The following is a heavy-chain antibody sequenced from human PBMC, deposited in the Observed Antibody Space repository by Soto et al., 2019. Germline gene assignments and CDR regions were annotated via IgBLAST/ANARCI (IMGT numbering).Heavy chain of an antibody. CDR2: IIPIFGTA. J-gene: IGHJ4*02. CDR3: ASGTQGYSYGSTSLNY. Sequence: ASVKFSCKASGGTFSSYAISWVRQAPGQGLEWMGGIIPIFGTANYAQKFQGRVTITADKSTSTAYMELSSLRSEDTAVYYCASGTQGYSYGSTSLNYWGQGTLVTVSS. V-gene: IGHV1-69*06. D-gene: IGHD5-18*01. CDR1: GGTFSSYA.